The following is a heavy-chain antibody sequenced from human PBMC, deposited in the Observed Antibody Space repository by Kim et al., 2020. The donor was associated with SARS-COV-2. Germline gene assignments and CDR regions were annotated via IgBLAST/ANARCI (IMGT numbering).Heavy chain of an antibody. Sequence: SETLSLTCTVSGGSISSYYWSWIRQPPGKGLEWIGYIYYSGSTNYNPSLKSRVTISVDTSKNQFSLKLSSVTAADTAVYYCARSITMVRGVIYYYYGMDVWGQGTTVTVSS. CDR2: IYYSGST. V-gene: IGHV4-59*01. D-gene: IGHD3-10*01. CDR3: ARSITMVRGVIYYYYGMDV. CDR1: GGSISSYY. J-gene: IGHJ6*01.